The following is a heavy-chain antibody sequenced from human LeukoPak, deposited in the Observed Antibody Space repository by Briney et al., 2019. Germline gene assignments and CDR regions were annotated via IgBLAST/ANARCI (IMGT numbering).Heavy chain of an antibody. V-gene: IGHV2-5*02. CDR3: ARRGTSYNGLDL. J-gene: IGHJ6*04. Sequence: SGPTLVNPTQTLTLTCTFSGFSLTTSGVGVGWIRQPPGKALEWLALIYWDDEKRYSPSLRSRLTITKDTSKNQVVLIMTNMDPVDTATYYCARRGTSYNGLDLWGEGTTVTVSS. D-gene: IGHD3-16*01. CDR1: GFSLTTSGVG. CDR2: IYWDDEK.